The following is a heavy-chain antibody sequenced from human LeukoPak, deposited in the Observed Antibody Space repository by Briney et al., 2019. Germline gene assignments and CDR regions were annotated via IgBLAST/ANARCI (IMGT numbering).Heavy chain of an antibody. CDR1: GFTFSSYS. Sequence: GGSLRLSCAASGFTFSSYSMNWVRQAPGKGLEWVSYISSSSSTIYYADSVKGRFTISRDNAKNSLYLQMNSLRAEDTAVYYCARGEYMWLDPWGQGTLVTVSS. D-gene: IGHD2/OR15-2a*01. CDR2: ISSSSSTI. CDR3: ARGEYMWLDP. J-gene: IGHJ5*02. V-gene: IGHV3-48*04.